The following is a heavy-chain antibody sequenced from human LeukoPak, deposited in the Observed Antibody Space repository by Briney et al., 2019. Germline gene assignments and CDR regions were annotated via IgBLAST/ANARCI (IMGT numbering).Heavy chain of an antibody. J-gene: IGHJ4*02. Sequence: SETLPLTCTVSGGSISSGSYYWSWIRQPAGKGLEWIGRIYTSGSTNYNPSLKSRVTISVDTSKNQFSLKLSSVTAADTAVYYCAREGIAGSGSMWGQGTLVTVSS. CDR3: AREGIAGSGSM. V-gene: IGHV4-61*02. CDR1: GGSISSGSYY. D-gene: IGHD3-3*01. CDR2: IYTSGST.